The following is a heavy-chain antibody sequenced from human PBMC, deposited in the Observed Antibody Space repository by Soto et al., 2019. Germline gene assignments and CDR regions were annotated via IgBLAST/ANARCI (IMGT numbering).Heavy chain of an antibody. CDR2: INAGNGYS. J-gene: IGHJ5*02. Sequence: QVQLVQSGAEEKKPGASVKVSCKASGYTFTSYAMHWLSQAPGQRLEWMGWINAGNGYSKYSQKFQPRVTITRDTSASTASMELSSLRSDDTAVYYCARGGGYNWSYAWFDTWGQGTLVTVSS. V-gene: IGHV1-3*05. D-gene: IGHD1-7*01. CDR3: ARGGGYNWSYAWFDT. CDR1: GYTFTSYA.